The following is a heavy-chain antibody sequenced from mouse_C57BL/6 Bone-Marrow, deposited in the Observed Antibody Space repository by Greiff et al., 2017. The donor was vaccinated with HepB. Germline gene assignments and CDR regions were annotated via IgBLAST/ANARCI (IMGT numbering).Heavy chain of an antibody. Sequence: DVKLVESGGGLVQSGRSLRLSCATSGFTFSDFYMEWVRQAPGKGLEWIAASRNKANDYTTEYSASVKGRFIVSRDTSQSILYLQMNALRAEDTAIYYCARDAIGTDYWGQGTTLTVSS. D-gene: IGHD3-1*01. J-gene: IGHJ2*01. CDR3: ARDAIGTDY. CDR1: GFTFSDFY. V-gene: IGHV7-1*01. CDR2: SRNKANDYTT.